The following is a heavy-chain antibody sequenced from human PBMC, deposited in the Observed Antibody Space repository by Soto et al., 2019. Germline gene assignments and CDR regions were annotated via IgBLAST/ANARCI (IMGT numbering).Heavy chain of an antibody. Sequence: SETLSLTCAVSGGSFSCYYWNWIRQPPGKGLEWLGEISRSGSATYNPSLKGRVSMSVDTSKNQISLNVTSVTAADTAVYYCARGPLXTYYYNSGSRDRGYFDFWGQGTLVTVSS. V-gene: IGHV4-34*01. CDR1: GGSFSCYY. D-gene: IGHD3-10*01. CDR3: ARGPLXTYYYNSGSRDRGYFDF. CDR2: ISRSGSA. J-gene: IGHJ4*02.